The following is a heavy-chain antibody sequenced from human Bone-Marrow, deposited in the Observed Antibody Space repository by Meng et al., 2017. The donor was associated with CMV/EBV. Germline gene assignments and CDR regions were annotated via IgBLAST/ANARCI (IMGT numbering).Heavy chain of an antibody. Sequence: GGSLRLSCAASGFAVTNYYMSWVRQSLGKGLEWVSVIYSSGSTYFADSVKGRFTVSRDSSKNMLYLQMDSLRAEDTAVYYCARDRGDLMYYFDLWGQGSLVTVSS. J-gene: IGHJ4*02. CDR1: GFAVTNYY. D-gene: IGHD3-10*01. CDR2: IYSSGST. CDR3: ARDRGDLMYYFDL. V-gene: IGHV3-53*01.